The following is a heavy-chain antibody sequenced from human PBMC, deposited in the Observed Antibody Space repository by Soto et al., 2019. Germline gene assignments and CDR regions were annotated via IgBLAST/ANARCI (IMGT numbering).Heavy chain of an antibody. V-gene: IGHV3-9*01. CDR2: ISWNSGSI. J-gene: IGHJ1*01. CDR3: AKDSGGTLGYCSGGSCSSGYFQH. CDR1: GFTFDDYA. Sequence: EVQLVESGGGLVQPGRSLRLSCAASGFTFDDYAMHWVRQAPGKGLEWVSGISWNSGSIGYADSVKGRFTISRDNAKNYLYLQMNSLRAEDTALYYCAKDSGGTLGYCSGGSCSSGYFQHWGQGTLVTVSS. D-gene: IGHD2-15*01.